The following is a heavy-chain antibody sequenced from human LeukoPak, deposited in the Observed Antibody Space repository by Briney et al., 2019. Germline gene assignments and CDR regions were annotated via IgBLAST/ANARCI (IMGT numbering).Heavy chain of an antibody. Sequence: PSETLSLTCTVSGGSISSYYWGWIRQPPGKGLEWIGSIFYSGSTYYNPSLKSRVTISVDTSKNQLSLKLSSVTAADTAVYFCIREGDYDGVDYWGQGTLVTVSS. CDR2: IFYSGST. D-gene: IGHD4-23*01. J-gene: IGHJ4*02. CDR1: GGSISSYY. V-gene: IGHV4-39*07. CDR3: IREGDYDGVDY.